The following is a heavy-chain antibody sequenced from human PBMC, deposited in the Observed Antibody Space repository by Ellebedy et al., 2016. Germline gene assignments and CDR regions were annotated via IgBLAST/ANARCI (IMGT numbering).Heavy chain of an antibody. CDR1: GGSISSYY. J-gene: IGHJ4*02. V-gene: IGHV4-59*01. D-gene: IGHD3-9*01. CDR3: ARASNVLRYFDWLSGTEYYFDY. Sequence: SETLSLTCTVSGGSISSYYWSWIRQPPGKGLEWIGYIYYSGSTNYNPSLKSRVTISVETSKNQFPLKLSSVTAADTAVYYCARASNVLRYFDWLSGTEYYFDYWGQGTLVTVSS. CDR2: IYYSGST.